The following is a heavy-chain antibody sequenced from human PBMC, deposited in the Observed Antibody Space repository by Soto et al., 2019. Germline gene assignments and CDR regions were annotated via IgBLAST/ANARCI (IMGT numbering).Heavy chain of an antibody. CDR3: ARYYDTSNRPYFHH. D-gene: IGHD3-22*01. CDR1: GVYISSTTYY. CDR2: IYYSGAT. Sequence: PSDTLSLTCAVSGVYISSTTYYWAWIRQPPGKGLEWVATIYYSGATYYNPSLKSRLTISIDTSKNQFSLRLSSVTAADTAMYYCARYYDTSNRPYFHHWGQGTRVTVSS. V-gene: IGHV4-39*01. J-gene: IGHJ1*01.